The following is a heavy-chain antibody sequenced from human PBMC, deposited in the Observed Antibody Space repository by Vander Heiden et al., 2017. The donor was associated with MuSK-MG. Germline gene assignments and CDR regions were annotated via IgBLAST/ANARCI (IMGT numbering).Heavy chain of an antibody. CDR2: IYHSGST. D-gene: IGHD1-26*01. CDR1: GYSISSGYY. Sequence: QVQLQESGPGLVKPSETLALTCAVSGYSISSGYYWGWIRQPPGKGREWIGSIYHSGSTYYNPALKSRVTISVDTSKNQFSLKRSSVTAADTAVYYCARQGELILDAFDIWGQGTMVTVSS. J-gene: IGHJ3*02. CDR3: ARQGELILDAFDI. V-gene: IGHV4-38-2*01.